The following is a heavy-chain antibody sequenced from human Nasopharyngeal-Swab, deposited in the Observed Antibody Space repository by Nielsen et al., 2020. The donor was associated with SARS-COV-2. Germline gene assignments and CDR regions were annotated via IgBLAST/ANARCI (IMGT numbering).Heavy chain of an antibody. J-gene: IGHJ6*03. CDR2: ISSSSSYI. CDR1: GFTFSSYS. D-gene: IGHD2-15*01. V-gene: IGHV3-21*01. CDR3: ARAGYCSGGSCYSEDYYYYMDV. Sequence: GSLRLSCAASGFTFSSYSMNWVRQAPGKGLEWVSSISSSSSYIYYADSVKGRFTISRDNAKNSLYLQMNSLRAEDTAVYYCARAGYCSGGSCYSEDYYYYMDVWGKGTTVTVSS.